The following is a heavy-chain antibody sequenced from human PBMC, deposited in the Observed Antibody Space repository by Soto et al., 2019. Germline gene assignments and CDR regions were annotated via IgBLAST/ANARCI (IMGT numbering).Heavy chain of an antibody. Sequence: EVQLVESGGGLVQPGGSLRLSCAASGFTFSSYSMNWVRQAPGKGLEWVSYISSSSSTIYYADSVKGRVTIPRDNAKNSLYLQMNSLRDEDTAVYYCARVFYSVAGTGGLDYWGQGTLVTVSS. J-gene: IGHJ4*02. V-gene: IGHV3-48*02. CDR2: ISSSSSTI. CDR3: ARVFYSVAGTGGLDY. CDR1: GFTFSSYS. D-gene: IGHD6-19*01.